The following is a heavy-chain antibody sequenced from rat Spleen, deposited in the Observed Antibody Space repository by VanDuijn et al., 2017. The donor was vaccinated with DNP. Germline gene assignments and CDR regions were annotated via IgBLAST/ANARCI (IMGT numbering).Heavy chain of an antibody. Sequence: EVQLVESGGGLVQPGRSMKLSCVASGFTFSDYYMAWVRQAPTKGLELVAFISYYGDDIHYGDSVKGRFTISRDNAKTTLYLQMDSLRSEDTATYYCATHLHTYLGSYFDYWGQGVMVTVSS. CDR1: GFTFSDYY. D-gene: IGHD2-1*01. CDR2: ISYYGDDI. CDR3: ATHLHTYLGSYFDY. V-gene: IGHV5-25*01. J-gene: IGHJ2*01.